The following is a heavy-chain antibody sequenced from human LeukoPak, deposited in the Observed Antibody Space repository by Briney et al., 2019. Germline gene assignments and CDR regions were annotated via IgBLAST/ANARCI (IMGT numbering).Heavy chain of an antibody. CDR1: GFTFNTYS. CDR3: ARAYFYDTSCYYYGN. CDR2: IGGSGTYI. D-gene: IGHD3-22*01. V-gene: IGHV3-21*01. J-gene: IGHJ4*02. Sequence: PGESLRLSCAASGFTFNTYSMTWVRQAPGKGPEWVSSIGGSGTYIYYADSVKGRFTISRDNAKNSLYLQMNGLRAEDTAVYYCARAYFYDTSCYYYGNWGQGTLVTVSS.